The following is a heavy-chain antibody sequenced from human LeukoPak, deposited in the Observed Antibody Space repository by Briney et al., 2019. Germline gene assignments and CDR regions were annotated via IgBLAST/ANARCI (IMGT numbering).Heavy chain of an antibody. Sequence: SLRLSCAASGFTFSSYAMHWLRQAPGKGLEWVAVISYDGSNKYYADSVKGRFTISRDNSKDTLYLQMNSLRAEETAVYYCARALIGYYFDYWGQGTPVTVYS. CDR1: GFTFSSYA. CDR2: ISYDGSNK. J-gene: IGHJ4*02. CDR3: ARALIGYYFDY. D-gene: IGHD2-8*01. V-gene: IGHV3-30*04.